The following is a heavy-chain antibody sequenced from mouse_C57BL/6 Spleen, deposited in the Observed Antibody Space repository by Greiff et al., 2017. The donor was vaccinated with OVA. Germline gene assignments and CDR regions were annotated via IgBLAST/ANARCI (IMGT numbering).Heavy chain of an antibody. D-gene: IGHD1-1*01. CDR2: ILPGSGST. Sequence: QVQLKQSGAELMKPGASVKLSCKATGYTFTGYWIEWVKQRPGHGLEWIGEILPGSGSTNYNEKFKGKATFTADTSSNTAYMQLSSLTTEDSAIYYCARASSGGSSYRWYFDVWGTGTTVTVSS. CDR1: GYTFTGYW. J-gene: IGHJ1*03. V-gene: IGHV1-9*01. CDR3: ARASSGGSSYRWYFDV.